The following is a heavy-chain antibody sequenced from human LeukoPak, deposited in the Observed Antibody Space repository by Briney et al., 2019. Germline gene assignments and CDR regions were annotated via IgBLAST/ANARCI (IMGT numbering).Heavy chain of an antibody. CDR1: GFTFSSYS. Sequence: GGSLRLSCAASGFTFSSYSMNWVRQAPGKGLEWVSSISSSSTYINYVDSVKGRFTISRDNAKNSLYLQMNSLRAEDTAVYYCAKVSLDDSSGYYYDYWGQGTLVTVSS. CDR3: AKVSLDDSSGYYYDY. J-gene: IGHJ4*02. D-gene: IGHD3-22*01. V-gene: IGHV3-21*01. CDR2: ISSSSTYI.